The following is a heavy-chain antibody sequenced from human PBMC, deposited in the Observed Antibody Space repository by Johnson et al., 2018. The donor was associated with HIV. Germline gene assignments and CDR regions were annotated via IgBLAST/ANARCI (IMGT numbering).Heavy chain of an antibody. CDR2: IYSGGST. D-gene: IGHD2-21*01. CDR1: GFTFSSYA. CDR3: ARERRAGVKGAFDI. J-gene: IGHJ3*02. Sequence: VQLVESGGGVVQPGRSLRLSCAASGFTFSSYAMHWVRQAPGKGLEWVSVIYSGGSTYYADSVKGRFTISRDNSKNTLYLQMNSLRAEDTAVYYCARERRAGVKGAFDIWGQGTMVTVSS. V-gene: IGHV3-NL1*01.